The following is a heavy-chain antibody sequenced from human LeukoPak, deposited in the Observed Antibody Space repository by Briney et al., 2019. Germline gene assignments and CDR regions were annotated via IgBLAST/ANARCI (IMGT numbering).Heavy chain of an antibody. V-gene: IGHV3-30*18. D-gene: IGHD3-3*01. J-gene: IGHJ4*02. CDR3: AKARDFWSGYEELIDY. CDR2: ISYDGSDK. CDR1: GFTFSGYG. Sequence: GRSLRLSCAASGFTFSGYGMNWVRQAPGKGLEWVAVISYDGSDKFYAGSVRGRFTISRDNSKNTLYLQMNSLRAEDTAVYYCAKARDFWSGYEELIDYWGQGTLVTVSS.